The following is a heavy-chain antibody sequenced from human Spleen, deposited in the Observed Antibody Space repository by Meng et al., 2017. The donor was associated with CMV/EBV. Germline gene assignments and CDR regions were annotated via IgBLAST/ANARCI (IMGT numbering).Heavy chain of an antibody. CDR3: ARETPLLYDFQSGFQSSSPLDF. V-gene: IGHV1-18*04. Sequence: ASVKVSCKAGGYTFTTYSITWVRQAPGQGLEWMGRISGYNGDTTYAQNFQDRLTMTSDTATSTAYLELRSLMSGDTAVYYCARETPLLYDFQSGFQSSSPLDFWGQGTLVTVSS. J-gene: IGHJ4*02. CDR1: GYTFTTYS. CDR2: ISGYNGDT. D-gene: IGHD3-3*01.